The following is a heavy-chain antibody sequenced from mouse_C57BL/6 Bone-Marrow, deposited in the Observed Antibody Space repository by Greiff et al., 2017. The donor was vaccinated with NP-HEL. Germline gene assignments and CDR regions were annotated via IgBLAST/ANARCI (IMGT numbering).Heavy chain of an antibody. V-gene: IGHV1-5*01. CDR2: IYPGNSDT. CDR1: GYTFTSYW. J-gene: IGHJ3*01. Sequence: VQLQQSGTVLARPGASVKMSCKTSGYTFTSYWMHWVKQRPGQGLEWIGAIYPGNSDTSYNQKFKDKAKLTAVTSASTAYMELSSLTNEDSAVYYCTRLGDYDWFAYWGQGTLVTVSA. D-gene: IGHD2-4*01. CDR3: TRLGDYDWFAY.